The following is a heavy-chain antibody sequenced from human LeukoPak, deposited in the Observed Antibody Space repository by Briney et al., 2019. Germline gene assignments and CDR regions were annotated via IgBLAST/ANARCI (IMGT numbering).Heavy chain of an antibody. D-gene: IGHD2-21*02. CDR2: IREDGRKA. V-gene: IGHV3-7*01. J-gene: IGHJ4*02. Sequence: PGGSLRLSCAASGFTFSDYWMTWVRQAPGKGPEWVANIREDGRKAYYVDSVMGRSTISRDNVKNSLYLQMNYLRAEDTAVYYCARDQVGGHYQFWGQGALVAVSS. CDR3: ARDQVGGHYQF. CDR1: GFTFSDYW.